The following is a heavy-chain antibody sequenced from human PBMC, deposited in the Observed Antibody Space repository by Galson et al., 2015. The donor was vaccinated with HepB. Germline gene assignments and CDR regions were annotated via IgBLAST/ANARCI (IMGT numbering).Heavy chain of an antibody. V-gene: IGHV2-70*12. Sequence: PALVKPTQTLTLTCTFSGFSLSTSGMCVSWIRQPPGKALEWLALIDWDDDKYYSTSLKTRLTISKDTSKNQVVLTMTNMDPVDTATYHCAHLGPRTRYGIDVWGQRTTVTVSS. D-gene: IGHD1-14*01. CDR2: IDWDDDK. CDR1: GFSLSTSGMC. CDR3: AHLGPRTRYGIDV. J-gene: IGHJ6*02.